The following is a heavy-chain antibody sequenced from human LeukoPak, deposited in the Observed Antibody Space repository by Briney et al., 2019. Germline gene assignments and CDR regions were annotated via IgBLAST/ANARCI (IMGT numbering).Heavy chain of an antibody. D-gene: IGHD2-2*01. Sequence: GRSLRLSCAASGFTVSDYYMNWVRQAPGKGLEWVSSIISMSNIYYADSVRGRFTISRDNAKDPLYLQLTSLRAEDTAVYYCARYDIVVVPAARRDYYYYGMDVWGKGTTVTVSS. CDR2: IISMSNI. CDR3: ARYDIVVVPAARRDYYYYGMDV. CDR1: GFTVSDYY. V-gene: IGHV3-69-1*01. J-gene: IGHJ6*04.